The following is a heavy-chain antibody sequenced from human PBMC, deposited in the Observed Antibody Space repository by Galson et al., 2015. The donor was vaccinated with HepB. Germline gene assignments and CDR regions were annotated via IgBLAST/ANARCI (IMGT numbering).Heavy chain of an antibody. D-gene: IGHD3-3*01. V-gene: IGHV1-8*01. CDR3: ARAPGTTQGNHDFWSGYYFGGGYYGMDV. CDR2: MNPNSGNT. Sequence: SVKVSCKASGYTFTSYDINWVRQATGQGLEWMGWMNPNSGNTGYAQKFQGRVTMTRNTSISTAYMELSSLRSEDTAVYYCARAPGTTQGNHDFWSGYYFGGGYYGMDVWGQGTTVTVSS. CDR1: GYTFTSYD. J-gene: IGHJ6*02.